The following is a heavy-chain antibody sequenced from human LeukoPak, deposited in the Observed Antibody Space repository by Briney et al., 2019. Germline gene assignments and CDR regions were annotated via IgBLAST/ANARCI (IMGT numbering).Heavy chain of an antibody. CDR3: ARKAGGAFDY. J-gene: IGHJ4*02. Sequence: SQTLSFTCAISGDSVSSNSVAWNWIRQSPSRGLEWLGRTYYRSKWDHDYAVSVKSRISINPDTSKNQISLQLNSVTPEDTAVYYCARKAGGAFDYWGQGTLVTVSS. CDR2: TYYRSKWDH. CDR1: GDSVSSNSVA. D-gene: IGHD1-26*01. V-gene: IGHV6-1*01.